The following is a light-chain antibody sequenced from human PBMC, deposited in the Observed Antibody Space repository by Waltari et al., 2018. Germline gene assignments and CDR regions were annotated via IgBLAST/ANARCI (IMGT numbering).Light chain of an antibody. CDR3: QPYNNWPLA. CDR2: GAS. V-gene: IGKV3-15*01. Sequence: EIVRTQSPATLSVSPGERATLSCRASQSVSRNLAGYQQKPGQAPTLLIYGASTRATGIPARFRGSGSGTEFTLTISSMQSEDFAVYYCQPYNNWPLAFGQGTRLEIK. J-gene: IGKJ5*01. CDR1: QSVSRN.